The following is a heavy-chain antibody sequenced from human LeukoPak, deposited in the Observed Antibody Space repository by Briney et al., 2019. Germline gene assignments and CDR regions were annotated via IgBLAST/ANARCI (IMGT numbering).Heavy chain of an antibody. Sequence: GASVKVSCKASGYTFTGYYMHWVRQAPGQGLEWMGWINPNSGGTNYAQKFQGRVTMTRDTSISTAYMELSRLRSDDTVVYYCAGAYYYDSSGYWDAFDIWGQGTMVTVSS. D-gene: IGHD3-22*01. CDR2: INPNSGGT. CDR1: GYTFTGYY. J-gene: IGHJ3*02. CDR3: AGAYYYDSSGYWDAFDI. V-gene: IGHV1-2*02.